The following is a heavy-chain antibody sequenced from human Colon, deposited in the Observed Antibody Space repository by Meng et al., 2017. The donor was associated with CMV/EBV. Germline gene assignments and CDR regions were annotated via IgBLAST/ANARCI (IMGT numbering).Heavy chain of an antibody. CDR2: ISSSGSSL. CDR3: ARYKYDSSGYYFDS. CDR1: GFPFSRYE. Sequence: GQSLRLSCEASGFPFSRYEMSWVRQAPGEVLGWLSYISSSGSSLYYADSVRGRFTISRDSAKHSLYLQMNSLRAEETAVSFCARYKYDSSGYYFDSWGQGTLVTVSS. D-gene: IGHD3-22*01. V-gene: IGHV3-48*03. J-gene: IGHJ4*02.